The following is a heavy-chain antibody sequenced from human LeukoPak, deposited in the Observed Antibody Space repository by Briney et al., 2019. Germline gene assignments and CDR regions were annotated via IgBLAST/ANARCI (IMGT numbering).Heavy chain of an antibody. CDR1: GFTFSDYY. D-gene: IGHD6-13*01. CDR2: ISSSGSTI. V-gene: IGHV3-11*04. CDR3: ARSAAADTRNWFDP. J-gene: IGHJ5*02. Sequence: GGSLRLSCAASGFTFSDYYMSWIRQAPGKGLEWVSYISSSGSTIYYADSVKGRFTISRDNAKNSLHLQMNSLRAEDTAVYYCARSAAADTRNWFDPWGQGTLVTVSS.